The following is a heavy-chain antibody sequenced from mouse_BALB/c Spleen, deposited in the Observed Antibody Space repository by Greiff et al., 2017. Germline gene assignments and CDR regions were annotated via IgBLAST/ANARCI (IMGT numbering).Heavy chain of an antibody. CDR1: GFTFSSYG. Sequence: EVQGVESGGGLVQPGGSLKLSCAASGFTFSSYGMSWVRQTPDKRLELVATINSNGGSTYYPDSVKGRFTISRDNAKNTLYLQMSSLKSEDTAMYYCARDTSYGNYGYWGQGTTLTVSS. CDR2: INSNGGST. D-gene: IGHD2-10*02. V-gene: IGHV5-6-3*01. J-gene: IGHJ2*01. CDR3: ARDTSYGNYGY.